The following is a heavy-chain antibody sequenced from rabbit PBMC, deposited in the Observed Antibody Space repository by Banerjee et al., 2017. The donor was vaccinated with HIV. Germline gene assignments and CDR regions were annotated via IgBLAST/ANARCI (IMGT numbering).Heavy chain of an antibody. D-gene: IGHD7-1*01. CDR1: GFSFSSSYY. Sequence: QEQLVESGGGLVQPEGSLTLTCTASGFSFSSSYYMCWVRQAPGKGLELIACIYAGSSGSTYYASWAKGRFTISKTSSTTVTLQMTSLTAADTATYSCARAIYTGYFPLWGPGTLVTVS. V-gene: IGHV1S45*01. CDR3: ARAIYTGYFPL. CDR2: IYAGSSGST. J-gene: IGHJ4*01.